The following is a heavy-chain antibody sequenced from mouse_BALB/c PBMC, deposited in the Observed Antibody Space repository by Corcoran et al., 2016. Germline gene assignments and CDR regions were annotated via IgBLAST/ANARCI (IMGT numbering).Heavy chain of an antibody. CDR3: ARDGRSYLYYYAMDY. D-gene: IGHD1-1*01. V-gene: IGHV1S136*01. Sequence: EVQLQQSGPELVKPGASVKMSCKASGYTFTSYVMHWVKQKPGQGLEWIGYIYPYNDGTKYNEKFKGKATLTSAKSSCPAYMDLSSLTSEDSPVYYCARDGRSYLYYYAMDYWGQGTSVTVSS. CDR2: IYPYNDGT. J-gene: IGHJ4*01. CDR1: GYTFTSYV.